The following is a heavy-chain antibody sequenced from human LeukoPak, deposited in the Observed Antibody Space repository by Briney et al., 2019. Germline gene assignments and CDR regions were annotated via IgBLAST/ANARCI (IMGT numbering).Heavy chain of an antibody. J-gene: IGHJ6*02. V-gene: IGHV3-21*01. CDR1: GFTFTTYS. Sequence: PGGSLRLSCAASGFTFTTYSMNWVRQAPGKGLEWVSAISSSSSYIYYADSVKGRFTISRDNAKNSLYQQVNSLRAEDTAVYYCARGLWTAHYYYYYGMDVWGQGTTVTVSS. CDR3: ARGLWTAHYYYYYGMDV. D-gene: IGHD3/OR15-3a*01. CDR2: ISSSSSYI.